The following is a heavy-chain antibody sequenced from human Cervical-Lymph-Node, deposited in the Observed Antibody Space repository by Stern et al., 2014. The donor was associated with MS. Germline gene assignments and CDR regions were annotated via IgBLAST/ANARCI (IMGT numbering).Heavy chain of an antibody. CDR2: IIPIFGTA. D-gene: IGHD3-22*01. V-gene: IGHV1-69*01. Sequence: VQLEESGAEVKKPGSSVKVSCKASGGTLSSYAISWVRQAPGQGLDWIGGIIPIFGTANYAQKFQGRVTITADESTSTAYMELSSLRSEDTAVYYCARAESYYDPVGYWGQGTLVTVSS. J-gene: IGHJ4*02. CDR3: ARAESYYDPVGY. CDR1: GGTLSSYA.